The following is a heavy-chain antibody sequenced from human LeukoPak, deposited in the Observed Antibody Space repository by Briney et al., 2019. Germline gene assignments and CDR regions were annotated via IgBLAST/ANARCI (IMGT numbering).Heavy chain of an antibody. J-gene: IGHJ4*02. D-gene: IGHD6-19*01. Sequence: PSGTLSLTCAVYGGSSSDYDWNWIRQTPGKGREGIGEISHSGSTNYNPSLKSRVTISVDTSKNQFSLKLSSVTAADTAVYYCARRGSGWSARFDYWGQGTLVTVSS. CDR1: GGSSSDYD. V-gene: IGHV4-34*01. CDR2: ISHSGST. CDR3: ARRGSGWSARFDY.